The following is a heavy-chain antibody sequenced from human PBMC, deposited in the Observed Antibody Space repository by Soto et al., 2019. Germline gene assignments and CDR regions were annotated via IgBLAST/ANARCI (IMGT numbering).Heavy chain of an antibody. J-gene: IGHJ3*02. D-gene: IGHD3-22*01. CDR3: ARDRVLDDSSGYSAFDI. CDR1: GGSISSYY. Sequence: SETLSLTCTVSGGSISSYYWSWIRQPPGKGLEWIGYIYYSGSTNYNPSLKSRVTISVDTSKNQFSLKLSSVTAADTAVYYCARDRVLDDSSGYSAFDIWGQGTMVTVS. CDR2: IYYSGST. V-gene: IGHV4-59*01.